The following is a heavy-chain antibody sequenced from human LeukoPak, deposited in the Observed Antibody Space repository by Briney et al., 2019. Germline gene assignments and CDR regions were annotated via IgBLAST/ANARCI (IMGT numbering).Heavy chain of an antibody. Sequence: SVKVSCKASGGTFSSYAISWVRQAPGQGLEWMGGIIPIFGTANYAQKFQGRVTITTDESTSTAYMELSCLRSEDTAVYYCARVKDRDFWSGYQEPWGQGTLVTVSS. V-gene: IGHV1-69*05. D-gene: IGHD3-3*01. CDR2: IIPIFGTA. J-gene: IGHJ5*02. CDR1: GGTFSSYA. CDR3: ARVKDRDFWSGYQEP.